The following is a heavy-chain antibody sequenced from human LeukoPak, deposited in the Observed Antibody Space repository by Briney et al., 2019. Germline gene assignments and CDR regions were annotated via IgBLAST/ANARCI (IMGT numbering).Heavy chain of an antibody. CDR3: AKDKDSAFDY. V-gene: IGHV3-23*01. CDR1: GFTFSSYA. CDR2: ILGSGHST. Sequence: PGGSLRLSCAASGFTFSSYAMSWVRQAPGKGLEWVSAILGSGHSTYYADSVKGRFTISRDNSKSTLYLQMNSLRAEDTAVYYCAKDKDSAFDYWGQGTLVTVSS. J-gene: IGHJ4*02. D-gene: IGHD5-18*01.